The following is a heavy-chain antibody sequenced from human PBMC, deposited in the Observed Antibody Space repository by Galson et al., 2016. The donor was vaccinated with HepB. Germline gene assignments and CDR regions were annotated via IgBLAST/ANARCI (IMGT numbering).Heavy chain of an antibody. V-gene: IGHV1-69*13. D-gene: IGHD1-26*01. J-gene: IGHJ4*02. Sequence: SVKVSCKASGGTFSRYSISWVRQAPGQGLEWLGGIVPMFRRAYYAQKFQGRVSLTADESMTTAYMALTSLRSDDTAVYYCAREPPGGGYFDYWGQGILVTVSP. CDR3: AREPPGGGYFDY. CDR2: IVPMFRRA. CDR1: GGTFSRYS.